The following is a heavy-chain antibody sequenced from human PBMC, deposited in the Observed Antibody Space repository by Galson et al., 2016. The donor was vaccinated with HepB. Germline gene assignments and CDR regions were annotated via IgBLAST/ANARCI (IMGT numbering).Heavy chain of an antibody. V-gene: IGHV3-23*01. CDR1: GFSASSYA. J-gene: IGHJ3*02. CDR3: AKAPLGSCSGVRCYSLEI. D-gene: IGHD2-15*01. Sequence: LRLSCAASGFSASSYAMSWVRQAPGKGLEWVSTLGSSGRSTYYTDSVKGRFTISRDNSKNTVYLQMDSLRADDTAVYYCAKAPLGSCSGVRCYSLEIWGQGTMVTVSS. CDR2: LGSSGRST.